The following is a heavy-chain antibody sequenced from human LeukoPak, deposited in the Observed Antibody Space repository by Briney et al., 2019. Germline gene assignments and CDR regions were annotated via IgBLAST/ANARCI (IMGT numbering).Heavy chain of an antibody. D-gene: IGHD3-10*01. V-gene: IGHV3-30*04. J-gene: IGHJ4*02. CDR2: ISYDGSNK. CDR1: GFTFSSYA. CDR3: ARPPTITMVRGVIKNDY. Sequence: PGRSLRLSCAASGFTFSSYAMHWVRQAPGKGLEWVAVISYDGSNKYYADSVKGRFTISRDNSKNTLYLQINSLRAEDTAVYYCARPPTITMVRGVIKNDYWGQGTLVTVSS.